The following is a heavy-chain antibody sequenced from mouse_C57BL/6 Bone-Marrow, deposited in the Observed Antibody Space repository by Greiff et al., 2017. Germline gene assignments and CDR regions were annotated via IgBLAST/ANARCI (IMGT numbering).Heavy chain of an antibody. Sequence: QVQLQQSGAELARPGASVKLSCKASGYTFTGYGISWVKQRTGQGLEWIGEIYPRSGNTYYNEKFKGKATLTADKSSSTAYMELRSLTSEDSAIYVYERGDIWYCDVWGTGTTLTVSS. CDR3: ERGDIWYCDV. CDR2: IYPRSGNT. J-gene: IGHJ1*03. V-gene: IGHV1-81*01. CDR1: GYTFTGYG.